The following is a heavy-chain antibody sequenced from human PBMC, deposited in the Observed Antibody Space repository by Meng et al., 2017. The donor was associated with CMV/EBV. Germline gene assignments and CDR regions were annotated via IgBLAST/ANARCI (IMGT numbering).Heavy chain of an antibody. V-gene: IGHV3-30*14. Sequence: GESLKISCAASGFTFSSYAMHWVRQAPGKGLEWVAVISYDGSNKYYADSVKGRFTISRDNSKNTLYLQMNSLRAEDTAVYYCARKIVDDAFDIWGQGTMVTVSS. J-gene: IGHJ3*02. CDR2: ISYDGSNK. CDR3: ARKIVDDAFDI. CDR1: GFTFSSYA. D-gene: IGHD2/OR15-2a*01.